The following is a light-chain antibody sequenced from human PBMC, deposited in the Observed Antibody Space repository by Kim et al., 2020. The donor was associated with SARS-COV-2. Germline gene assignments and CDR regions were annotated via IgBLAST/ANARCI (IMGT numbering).Light chain of an antibody. J-gene: IGLJ2*01. Sequence: SSELPPAPALSVALGPPGRSTCQGDSLRSYYASWYQQKPGQAPVLVIDGKNNRPSGIPDRFSGSSAGNTASLTITGAQAEDEADYYCNSRDSSGNLLVFG. V-gene: IGLV3-19*01. CDR3: NSRDSSGNLLV. CDR2: GKN. CDR1: SLRSYY.